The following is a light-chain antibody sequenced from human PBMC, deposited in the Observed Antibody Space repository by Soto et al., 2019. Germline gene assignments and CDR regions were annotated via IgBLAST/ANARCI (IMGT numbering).Light chain of an antibody. V-gene: IGLV1-47*01. CDR3: ATWVDSLSVYV. Sequence: QSALPQPPSASGTPRQRVTVSCSVSSSRIGSSYVYWYQQLPGTAPKLLIYRNDQRPSGVPDRSSGSRSGTSASLAISGLRSEDEAIYYCATWVDSLSVYVFGTGTKVTVL. J-gene: IGLJ1*01. CDR2: RND. CDR1: SSRIGSSY.